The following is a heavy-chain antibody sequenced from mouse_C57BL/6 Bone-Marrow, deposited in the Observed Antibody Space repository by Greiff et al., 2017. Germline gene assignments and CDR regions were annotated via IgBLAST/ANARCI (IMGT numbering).Heavy chain of an antibody. D-gene: IGHD2-3*01. Sequence: QVQLQQSGAELARPGASVKMSCKASGYTFTSYTMHWVKQRPGQGLEWIGYINPSSGYTKYNQKFKDKATLTADKSSSTAYMQLSSLTSEDSAVYYCASADGYPYYFDYWGQGTTLTVSS. V-gene: IGHV1-4*01. CDR1: GYTFTSYT. CDR3: ASADGYPYYFDY. CDR2: INPSSGYT. J-gene: IGHJ2*01.